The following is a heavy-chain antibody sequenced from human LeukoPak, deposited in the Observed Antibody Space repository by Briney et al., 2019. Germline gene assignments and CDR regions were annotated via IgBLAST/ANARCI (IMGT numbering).Heavy chain of an antibody. Sequence: SQTLSLTCAISGDSVSSNSAAWNWVRQSPSRGLEWLGRTYYRSKWYNDYAVSVKSRITINPDTSKNQFSLQLNSVTPEDTAVYYCARSGVVATIHYFDYWGQGTLVTVSS. CDR2: TYYRSKWYN. J-gene: IGHJ4*02. D-gene: IGHD5-12*01. CDR3: ARSGVVATIHYFDY. CDR1: GDSVSSNSAA. V-gene: IGHV6-1*01.